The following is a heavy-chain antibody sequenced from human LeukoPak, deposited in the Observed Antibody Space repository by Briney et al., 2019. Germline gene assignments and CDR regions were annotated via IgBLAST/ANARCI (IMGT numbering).Heavy chain of an antibody. CDR1: GYTYGYF. V-gene: IGHV1-2*04. Sequence: ASVKVSCKAFGYTYGYFMHWVRQAPGQGLEWMGWINPNSGGTNYAQKFQGWVTMTRDTSISTAYMELSRLRSDDTAVYYCARGGPAALQMKEYGMDVWGKGTTVTVSS. CDR2: INPNSGGT. CDR3: ARGGPAALQMKEYGMDV. D-gene: IGHD3-10*01. J-gene: IGHJ6*04.